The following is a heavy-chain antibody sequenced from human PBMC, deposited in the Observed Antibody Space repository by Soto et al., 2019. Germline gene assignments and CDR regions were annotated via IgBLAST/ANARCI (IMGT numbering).Heavy chain of an antibody. D-gene: IGHD6-13*01. CDR3: ASVYSSSSGNWFDP. J-gene: IGHJ5*02. Sequence: ASVKVSCKASGYTFTSYGISGVRQAPGQGLEWMGWISAYNGNTNYAQKLQGRVTMTTDTSTSTAYMELRSLRSDDTAVYYCASVYSSSSGNWFDPWGQGTLVTVSS. CDR2: ISAYNGNT. V-gene: IGHV1-18*04. CDR1: GYTFTSYG.